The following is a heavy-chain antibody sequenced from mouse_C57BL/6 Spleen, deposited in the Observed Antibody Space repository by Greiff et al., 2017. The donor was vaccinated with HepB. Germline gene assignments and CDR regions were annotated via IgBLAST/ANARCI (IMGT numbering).Heavy chain of an antibody. Sequence: QVQLQQSGPELVKPGASVKISCKASGYAFSSSWMNWVKQRPGKGLEWIGRIYPGDGDTNYNGKFKGKATLTADKSSSTAYMQLSSLTSEDSAVYFCATAYYSNPYAMDYWGQRTSVTVSS. D-gene: IGHD2-5*01. J-gene: IGHJ4*01. V-gene: IGHV1-82*01. CDR2: IYPGDGDT. CDR1: GYAFSSSW. CDR3: ATAYYSNPYAMDY.